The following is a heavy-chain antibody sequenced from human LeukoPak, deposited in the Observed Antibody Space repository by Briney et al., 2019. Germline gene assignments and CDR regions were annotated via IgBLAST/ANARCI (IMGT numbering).Heavy chain of an antibody. D-gene: IGHD3-10*01. CDR1: GYTFTSYG. J-gene: IGHJ6*03. Sequence: ASVKVSCKASGYTFTSYGISWVRQAPGQGLEWMGWISAYNGDTNYAQKLQGRVTMTTDTSTSTAYMELRSLRSDDTAVYYCARGLLWFGEPYYYMDVWGKGTTVTISS. CDR2: ISAYNGDT. V-gene: IGHV1-18*01. CDR3: ARGLLWFGEPYYYMDV.